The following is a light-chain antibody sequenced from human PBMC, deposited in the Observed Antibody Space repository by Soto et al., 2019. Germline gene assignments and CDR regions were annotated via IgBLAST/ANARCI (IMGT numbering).Light chain of an antibody. CDR2: KAS. J-gene: IGKJ1*01. CDR1: QSISTW. CDR3: QQYNSYSPT. V-gene: IGKV1-5*03. Sequence: DIQMTQSPSTLSASVGDRVTITCRASQSISTWLAWYQLEPGQAPKLLIHKASSLQSGVPSRFSGSGSGTDFTLTISSLHPDDVATYYCQQYNSYSPTFGQGTMVEIK.